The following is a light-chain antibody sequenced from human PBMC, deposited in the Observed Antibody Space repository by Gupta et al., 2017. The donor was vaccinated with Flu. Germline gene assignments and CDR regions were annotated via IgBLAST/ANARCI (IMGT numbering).Light chain of an antibody. V-gene: IGLV1-47*01. Sequence: QSVLTQAPSATGTPGQWVTISCSGSSSNIGKNYAYWYQQLPGTAPRVLIYRNNQRPSGVPDRFSDSKSGTSASLAISGLRSEDEADYYCVAWDDSLRVWVFGGGNKLTVL. CDR3: VAWDDSLRVWV. CDR1: SSNIGKNY. J-gene: IGLJ3*02. CDR2: RNN.